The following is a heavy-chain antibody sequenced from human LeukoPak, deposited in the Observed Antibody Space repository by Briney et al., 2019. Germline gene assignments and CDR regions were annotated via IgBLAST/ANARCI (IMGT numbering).Heavy chain of an antibody. V-gene: IGHV1-8*03. CDR2: MNPNSGNT. D-gene: IGHD1-26*01. Sequence: ASVKVSCKASGYTFTSYDINWVRQATGQGLEWMGWMNPNSGNTGYAQKFQGRVTITRNTSISTAYMELSSLRSEDTAVYYCARAPVYSGSYDNWFDPWGQGTLVTVSS. J-gene: IGHJ5*02. CDR1: GYTFTSYD. CDR3: ARAPVYSGSYDNWFDP.